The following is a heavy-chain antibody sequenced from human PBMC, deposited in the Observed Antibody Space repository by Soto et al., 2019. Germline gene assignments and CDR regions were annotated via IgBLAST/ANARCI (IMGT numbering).Heavy chain of an antibody. V-gene: IGHV1-18*01. CDR1: GYTFTSYG. CDR2: ISAYNGNT. J-gene: IGHJ6*03. Sequence: QVQLVQSGAEVKKPGASVKVSCKASGYTFTSYGISWVRQAPGQGLEWRGWISAYNGNTNYAQKLQGRVTMTTDTSTSTAYMELRSLRSDDTAVYYCARVSYDYIWGSYRYYYYYMDVWGKGTTVTVSS. D-gene: IGHD3-16*02. CDR3: ARVSYDYIWGSYRYYYYYMDV.